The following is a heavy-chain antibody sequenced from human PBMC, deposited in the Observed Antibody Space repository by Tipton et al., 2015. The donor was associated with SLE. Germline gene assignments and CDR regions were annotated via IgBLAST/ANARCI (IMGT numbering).Heavy chain of an antibody. V-gene: IGHV1-18*04. CDR1: GYTFTGYY. CDR2: ISAYNGNT. J-gene: IGHJ6*02. CDR3: ARDLYCSSTSCYKGYYYYYGMDV. Sequence: QLVQSGAEVKKPGASVKVSCKASGYTFTGYYMHWVRQAPGQGLEWMGWISAYNGNTKYAQKLQGRVTMTTDTSTSTAYMELRSLRSDDTAVYYCARDLYCSSTSCYKGYYYYYGMDVWGQGTTVTVSS. D-gene: IGHD2-2*02.